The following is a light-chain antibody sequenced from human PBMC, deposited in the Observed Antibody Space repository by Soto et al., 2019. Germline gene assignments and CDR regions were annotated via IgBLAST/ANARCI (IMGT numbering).Light chain of an antibody. CDR2: EVS. Sequence: SALTQPASVSGSPGQSITISCTGTSSDVGGYXYXXWYQQQPGKAPKLIIYEVSNRPSGVSNRLYGSKSGNTASLTISGLQAEDEADYYCSSYTSSRDVFGTGTKVTVL. V-gene: IGLV2-14*01. CDR3: SSYTSSRDV. J-gene: IGLJ1*01. CDR1: SSDVGGYXY.